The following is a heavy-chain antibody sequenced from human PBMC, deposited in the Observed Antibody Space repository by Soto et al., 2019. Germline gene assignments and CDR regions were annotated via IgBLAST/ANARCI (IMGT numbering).Heavy chain of an antibody. J-gene: IGHJ6*02. Sequence: GGCMRLSCSASGFPFSSYWMSWVRQAPGKGLEWVVNIKQDGSEKYYVDSVKGRFTISRDNAKNSLYLQMNSLRAEDTAVYYCARTTYYYDSSGYYPPGGMDVWGQGTTVTVSS. D-gene: IGHD3-22*01. V-gene: IGHV3-7*03. CDR1: GFPFSSYW. CDR2: IKQDGSEK. CDR3: ARTTYYYDSSGYYPPGGMDV.